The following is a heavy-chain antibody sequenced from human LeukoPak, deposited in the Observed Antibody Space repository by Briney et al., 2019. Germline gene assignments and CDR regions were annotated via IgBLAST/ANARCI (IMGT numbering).Heavy chain of an antibody. CDR1: GATFSSYA. CDR2: ITPIFGTT. V-gene: IGHV1-69*01. CDR3: ARDDNREEWESTNFDY. D-gene: IGHD1-14*01. Sequence: ASVKVSCKASGATFSSYAISWVRQAPGQGLEWMGGITPIFGTTKYARKFQGRVTITADGSTGTSYMEVSSLRSGDTAVYYCARDDNREEWESTNFDYWGQGTLVTVSS. J-gene: IGHJ4*02.